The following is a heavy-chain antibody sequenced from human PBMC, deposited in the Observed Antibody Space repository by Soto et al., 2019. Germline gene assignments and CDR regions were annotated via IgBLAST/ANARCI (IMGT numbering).Heavy chain of an antibody. Sequence: EVQLVESGGGLVKPGGSLRLSCAASGFTFSYAWMNWVRQAPGKGLEWVGRIKSKTDGGTTEYAAPVKDRFTNSRDDSKTTLYLQMNSLKTEDTAVYHCATGLFRTGMDVWGPGATVTVSS. CDR1: GFTFSYAW. V-gene: IGHV3-15*07. CDR2: IKSKTDGGTT. J-gene: IGHJ6*02. D-gene: IGHD3-10*01. CDR3: ATGLFRTGMDV.